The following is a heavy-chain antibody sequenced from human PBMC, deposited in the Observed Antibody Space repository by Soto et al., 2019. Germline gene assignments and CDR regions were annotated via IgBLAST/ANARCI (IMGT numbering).Heavy chain of an antibody. V-gene: IGHV3-23*01. J-gene: IGHJ4*02. D-gene: IGHD3-16*01. CDR2: IGSRGTDT. Sequence: EVQLFESGGDLVQSGGSLRLSCAASGFTFSRHGMAWVRQAPGKGLEWVAAIGSRGTDTYYANSVRGRLTISRDISTNTLDLQMIGLRGEDTAVYYCAKYRLIDNEQTVWEHWGQGTLVTVFS. CDR1: GFTFSRHG. CDR3: AKYRLIDNEQTVWEH.